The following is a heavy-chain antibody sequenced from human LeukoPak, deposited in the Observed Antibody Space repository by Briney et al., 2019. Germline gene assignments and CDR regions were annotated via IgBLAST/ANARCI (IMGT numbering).Heavy chain of an antibody. D-gene: IGHD3-9*01. J-gene: IGHJ6*04. V-gene: IGHV4-39*07. Sequence: SETLSLTCTVSGGSISSSSYYWGWIRQPPGKGLEWIGSIYHSGSTYYNPSLKSRVTISVDTSKNQSSLKLSSVTAADTAVYYCARELEYYDILTGLDVWGKGTTVTVSS. CDR2: IYHSGST. CDR3: ARELEYYDILTGLDV. CDR1: GGSISSSSYY.